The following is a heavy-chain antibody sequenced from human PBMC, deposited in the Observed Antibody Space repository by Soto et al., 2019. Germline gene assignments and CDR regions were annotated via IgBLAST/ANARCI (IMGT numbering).Heavy chain of an antibody. CDR1: GFSFFNYG. V-gene: IGHV3-30*18. D-gene: IGHD3-9*01. J-gene: IGHJ4*02. Sequence: QVHVVESGGGVVQPGTSLRLSCTASGFSFFNYGFAWIRQAPGKGLEWVAVVTYNSSEKYYADSVKGRFTISRDNSKNTVSLQMDSLQHNDSALYYCGKAGGSELRYFDWPEVGVWGQGTLVTVSS. CDR2: VTYNSSEK. CDR3: GKAGGSELRYFDWPEVGV.